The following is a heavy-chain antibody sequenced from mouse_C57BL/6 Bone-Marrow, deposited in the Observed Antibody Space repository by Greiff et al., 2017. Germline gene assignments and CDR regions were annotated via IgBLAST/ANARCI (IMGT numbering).Heavy chain of an antibody. Sequence: EVHLVESGGDLVKPGGSLKLSCAASGFTFSSYGMSWVRQTPDKRLEWVATISSGGSYTYYPASVKGRFTISRDNAKNTLYLQMSSLKSEDTAMYYCASRRDDGYWAPFAYWGQGTLVTVSA. CDR1: GFTFSSYG. CDR2: ISSGGSYT. CDR3: ASRRDDGYWAPFAY. J-gene: IGHJ3*01. V-gene: IGHV5-6*01. D-gene: IGHD2-3*01.